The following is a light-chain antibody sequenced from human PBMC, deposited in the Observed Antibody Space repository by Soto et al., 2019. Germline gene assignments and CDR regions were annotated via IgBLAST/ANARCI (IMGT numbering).Light chain of an antibody. J-gene: IGKJ1*01. CDR2: KAS. Sequence: DLQMTQSPSTLSASVGDRVTITCRASQSISNWLAWYQQKPGKAPKLLIYKASSLESGVPSRFSGSGSGTDFTLTISSLQPDDFATYYCQHYDGYPWTFGQGTKVEIK. V-gene: IGKV1-5*03. CDR1: QSISNW. CDR3: QHYDGYPWT.